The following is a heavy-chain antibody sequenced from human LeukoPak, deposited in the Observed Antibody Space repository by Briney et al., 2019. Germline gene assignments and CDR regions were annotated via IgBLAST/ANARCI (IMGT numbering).Heavy chain of an antibody. CDR3: ARTLEPYDSSGSEIDY. CDR1: GFTFSSYD. CDR2: IGYAGDT. Sequence: GGSLRLSCAASGFTFSSYDMHWVRQATGKGLEWVSAIGYAGDTHYSGSVKGRFTISRENAKNSLYLQMNSLRAGDTAVYYCARTLEPYDSSGSEIDYWGQGTLVTVSS. V-gene: IGHV3-13*04. D-gene: IGHD3-22*01. J-gene: IGHJ4*02.